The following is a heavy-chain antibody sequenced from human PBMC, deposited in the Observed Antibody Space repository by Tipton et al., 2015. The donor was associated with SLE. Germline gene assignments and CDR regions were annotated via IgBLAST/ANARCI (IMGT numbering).Heavy chain of an antibody. Sequence: TLSLTCSVSGGSISSGSYYWSWIRQPAGGGLEWIGRIYTRGSTNYNPSLESRVTISVDTSKNQFSLRLSSVTAADTAVYYCARDYYGSGFDAFDIWGQGTMVTVSS. CDR3: ARDYYGSGFDAFDI. J-gene: IGHJ3*02. V-gene: IGHV4-61*02. CDR1: GGSISSGSYY. CDR2: IYTRGST. D-gene: IGHD3-10*01.